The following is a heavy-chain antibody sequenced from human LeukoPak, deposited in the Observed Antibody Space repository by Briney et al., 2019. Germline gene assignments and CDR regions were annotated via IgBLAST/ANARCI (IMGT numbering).Heavy chain of an antibody. D-gene: IGHD3-22*01. CDR1: GFSLSSYW. J-gene: IGHJ4*02. Sequence: GGSLRLSCAASGFSLSSYWMSWVRQAPGKGLEWVANIKQDGSEKYYVDSVKGRFTISRDNAKNSLYLQMNSLRAEDTAVYYCAREVYYYDSSGWGYFDYWGQGTLVTVSS. CDR3: AREVYYYDSSGWGYFDY. CDR2: IKQDGSEK. V-gene: IGHV3-7*01.